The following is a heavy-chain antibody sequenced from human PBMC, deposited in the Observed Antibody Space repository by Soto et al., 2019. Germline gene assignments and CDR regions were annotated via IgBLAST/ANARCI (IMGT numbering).Heavy chain of an antibody. CDR2: IKQDGSET. CDR3: SGGTGWLETD. V-gene: IGHV3-7*04. D-gene: IGHD6-19*01. J-gene: IGHJ1*01. Sequence: GGSLRLSCAASGFTFSAYWMNWVRQAPGKGLEWVANIKQDGSETRYVDSVKGRFTISRDNAKNSLYLQMDSLRDEDTAVYYCSGGTGWLETDWGQGTLVTVS. CDR1: GFTFSAYW.